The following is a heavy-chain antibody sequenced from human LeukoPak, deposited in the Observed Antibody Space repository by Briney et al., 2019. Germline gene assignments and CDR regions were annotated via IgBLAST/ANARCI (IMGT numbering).Heavy chain of an antibody. CDR1: GGTFSSYA. Sequence: SVKVSCKASGGTFSSYAISWVRQTPGQGLEWMGGIIPIFGTANYAQKFQGRVTITADESTSTAYMELSSLRSEDTAVYYCARDARGLSSTSSTPDGMDVWGQGTTVTVSS. J-gene: IGHJ6*02. CDR3: ARDARGLSSTSSTPDGMDV. D-gene: IGHD2-2*01. V-gene: IGHV1-69*01. CDR2: IIPIFGTA.